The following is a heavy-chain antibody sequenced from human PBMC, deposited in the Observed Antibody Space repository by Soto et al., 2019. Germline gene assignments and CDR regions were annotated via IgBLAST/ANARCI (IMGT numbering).Heavy chain of an antibody. CDR3: ARSSIAARLYYYGMDV. V-gene: IGHV5-51*01. CDR2: IYPGDSDT. CDR1: GYSFTSYW. Sequence: GESLKISCKGSGYSFTSYWIGWVRQMPGKGLEWMGIIYPGDSDTRYSPSFQGQVTISADKSISTAYLQWSSLKASDTAMYYCARSSIAARLYYYGMDVWGQGTTVTVSS. D-gene: IGHD6-6*01. J-gene: IGHJ6*02.